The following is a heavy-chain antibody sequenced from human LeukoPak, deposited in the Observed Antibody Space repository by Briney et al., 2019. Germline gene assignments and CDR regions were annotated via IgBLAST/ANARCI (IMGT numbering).Heavy chain of an antibody. V-gene: IGHV1-2*02. D-gene: IGHD3-22*01. Sequence: ASVKVSCKASGYTFTGYYMHWVRQAPGQGLEWMGWINPNSGGTNYAQKFQGRVTMTRDTSISTAYMELRSLRSDDTAVYYCARDAWGWDNSDYYHPVNYFDYWGQGTLVTVSS. J-gene: IGHJ4*02. CDR3: ARDAWGWDNSDYYHPVNYFDY. CDR1: GYTFTGYY. CDR2: INPNSGGT.